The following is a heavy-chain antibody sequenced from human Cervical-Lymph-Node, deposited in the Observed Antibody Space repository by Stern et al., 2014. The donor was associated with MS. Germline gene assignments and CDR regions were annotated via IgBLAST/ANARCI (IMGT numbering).Heavy chain of an antibody. CDR3: SRDADGYSLVFGY. CDR2: IHKRGPT. J-gene: IGHJ4*02. D-gene: IGHD5-24*01. CDR1: GGSISSGEYY. V-gene: IGHV4-30-4*01. Sequence: QVQLQESGPGLVKPSQTLSLTCTVTGGSISSGEYYWSWIRQSPGKGLEGLVYIHKRGPTSYNPSLKSQVTISVDTSKNQFSLKLRSVTAADTAVYYCSRDADGYSLVFGYWGRGTLVTVSS.